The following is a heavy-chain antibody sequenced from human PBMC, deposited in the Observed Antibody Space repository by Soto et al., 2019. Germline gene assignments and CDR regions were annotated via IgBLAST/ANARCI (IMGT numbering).Heavy chain of an antibody. CDR2: IYPGDSDI. J-gene: IGHJ6*02. CDR3: ATTRSFSQGFYYYGMDV. CDR1: GYSFATYW. V-gene: IGHV5-51*01. D-gene: IGHD6-6*01. Sequence: GESLKISCKGSGYSFATYWIGWVRQRRGKGLEWMGIIYPGDSDIYYNPSFQAQVTISADKSISTAYLHWSSLEASDTAIYFCATTRSFSQGFYYYGMDVWGQGTTVTVSS.